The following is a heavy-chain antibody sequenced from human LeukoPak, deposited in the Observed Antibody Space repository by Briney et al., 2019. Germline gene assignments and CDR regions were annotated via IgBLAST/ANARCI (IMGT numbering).Heavy chain of an antibody. D-gene: IGHD2-2*01. J-gene: IGHJ4*02. CDR1: GFTFSSYA. Sequence: GRSLRLSCAASGFTFSSYAMNWVRQAPGKGLEWVAVISYDGSNRYYADSVKGRFTISRDNSKNTLYLQMNSLRAEDTAVYYCARYQLLLWGQGTLVTVSS. V-gene: IGHV3-30*01. CDR2: ISYDGSNR. CDR3: ARYQLLL.